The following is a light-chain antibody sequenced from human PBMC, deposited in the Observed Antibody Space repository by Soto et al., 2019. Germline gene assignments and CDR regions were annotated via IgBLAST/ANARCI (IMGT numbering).Light chain of an antibody. CDR3: QSYDSSLSGSIV. Sequence: QSVLTLPPSVSGAPGQRVTISCTGSSSNIGAGYDVHWYQQLPGTAPKLLIYGNSNRPSGVPDRFSGSKSGTSASLAITELQAEDEADYYCQSYDSSLSGSIVFGGGTKLTVL. CDR1: SSNIGAGYD. J-gene: IGLJ2*01. V-gene: IGLV1-40*01. CDR2: GNS.